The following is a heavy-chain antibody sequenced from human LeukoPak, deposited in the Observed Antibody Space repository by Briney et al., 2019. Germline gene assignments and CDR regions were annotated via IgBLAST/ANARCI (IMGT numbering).Heavy chain of an antibody. CDR2: IDWDDDK. V-gene: IGHV2-70*01. CDR3: ARTALLSSGWYDDAFDI. D-gene: IGHD6-19*01. Sequence: SGPTLVNPTQTLTPTCTFSGFSLSTSGMCVSWIRQPPGKALEWLALIDWDDDKYYSSSLRTRLTISTDTSKNQVVLPMTNMDPVDTATYYCARTALLSSGWYDDAFDIWGQGTMVTVSS. J-gene: IGHJ3*02. CDR1: GFSLSTSGMC.